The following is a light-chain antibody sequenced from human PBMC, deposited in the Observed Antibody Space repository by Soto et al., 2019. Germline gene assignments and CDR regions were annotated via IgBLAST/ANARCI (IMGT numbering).Light chain of an antibody. V-gene: IGKV3-15*01. CDR1: QSVATN. J-gene: IGKJ1*01. CDR2: GAS. CDR3: HHYGNSPQT. Sequence: EAVLTQSPATLSVFPWERATLSCRASQSVATNLAWYQQRPGQAPRLLIYGASKRAIGLPARFSGSGSGTEFTLTISRLEPEDFAVYYCHHYGNSPQTFGQGTKVDIK.